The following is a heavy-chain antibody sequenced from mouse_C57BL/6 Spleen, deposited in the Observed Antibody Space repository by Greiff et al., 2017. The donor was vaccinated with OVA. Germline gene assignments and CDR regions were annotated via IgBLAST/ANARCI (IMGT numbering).Heavy chain of an antibody. Sequence: VQLKESGPGLVKPSQSLSLTCSVTGYSITSGYYWNWIRQFPGNKLEWMGYISYSGSNNYNPSLKNRISLTRDTSKNQFFLKLNSVTTEDTAKYYGAREGYYGSSAVFDVWGTGTTVTVSS. V-gene: IGHV3-6*01. CDR2: ISYSGSN. J-gene: IGHJ1*03. CDR3: AREGYYGSSAVFDV. D-gene: IGHD1-1*01. CDR1: GYSITSGYY.